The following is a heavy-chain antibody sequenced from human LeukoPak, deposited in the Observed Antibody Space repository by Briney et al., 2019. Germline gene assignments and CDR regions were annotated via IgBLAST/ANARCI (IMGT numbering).Heavy chain of an antibody. V-gene: IGHV4-34*01. CDR2: INHSGST. Sequence: SETLSLTCAVYGGSFSGYYWSWIRQPPGKGLEWIGEINHSGSTNYNPSLKSRVTISVDTSKNQFSLKLSSVTAADTAVYYCARSTNYYDSTGMRRVYFDYWGQGTLVTVSS. CDR3: ARSTNYYDSTGMRRVYFDY. D-gene: IGHD3-22*01. CDR1: GGSFSGYY. J-gene: IGHJ4*02.